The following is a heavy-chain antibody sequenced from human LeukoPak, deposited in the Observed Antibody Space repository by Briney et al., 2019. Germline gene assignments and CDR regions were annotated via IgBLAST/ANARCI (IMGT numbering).Heavy chain of an antibody. CDR3: ARVFDYGGNSRDAFDI. D-gene: IGHD4-23*01. J-gene: IGHJ3*02. Sequence: PSETLSLTCTVSGGSISSSSYYWGWIRQPPGKGLEWIGSIYYSGSTYYNPSLKSRVTISVDTSKNQFSLKLSSVTAADTAVYYCARVFDYGGNSRDAFDIWGQGTMVTVSS. CDR1: GGSISSSSYY. V-gene: IGHV4-39*07. CDR2: IYYSGST.